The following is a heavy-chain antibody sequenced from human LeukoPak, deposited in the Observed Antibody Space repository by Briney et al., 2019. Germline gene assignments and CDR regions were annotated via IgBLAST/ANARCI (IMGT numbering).Heavy chain of an antibody. J-gene: IGHJ6*02. CDR1: GGSISSGGYS. V-gene: IGHV4-30-2*01. Sequence: DPSETLSLACAVSGGSISSGGYSWSWIRQPPGKGLEWIGYIYHSGSTYYNPSLKSRVTISVDRSKDEFSLKLSSVTAADSAVYYCARSYGDYYYYRMDVWGQGTTVTVSS. CDR2: IYHSGST. CDR3: ARSYGDYYYYRMDV. D-gene: IGHD4-17*01.